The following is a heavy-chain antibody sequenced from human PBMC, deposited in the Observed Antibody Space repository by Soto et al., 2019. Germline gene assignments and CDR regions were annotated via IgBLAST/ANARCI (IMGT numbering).Heavy chain of an antibody. D-gene: IGHD3-10*01. CDR3: ATGRGVRGVIITTYYYYGLDV. Sequence: SETLSLTCAVYGGSFSGYYWIWIRQPPGKGLEWIGEINHSGSTNYNPSLKSRVTISVDTSKNQFSLKLSSVSAADTAVYYCATGRGVRGVIITTYYYYGLDVWGQGTTVTVSS. CDR1: GGSFSGYY. V-gene: IGHV4-34*01. J-gene: IGHJ6*02. CDR2: INHSGST.